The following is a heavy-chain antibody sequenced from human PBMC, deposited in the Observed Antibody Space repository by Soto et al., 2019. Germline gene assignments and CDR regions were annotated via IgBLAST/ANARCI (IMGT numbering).Heavy chain of an antibody. V-gene: IGHV4-59*01. J-gene: IGHJ6*02. CDR1: GGSITSSY. Sequence: KPSETLSLTCTVPGGSITSSYWSWIRRPPGKGLEWIAYIYDTGISGYTPSTSYNPSLKSRVTMSVDTSKSQFSLKLTSVTAADTAVYYCARGEDAFFYYGLDVWGQGITVTVSS. CDR3: ARGEDAFFYYGLDV. CDR2: IYDTGISGYTPST.